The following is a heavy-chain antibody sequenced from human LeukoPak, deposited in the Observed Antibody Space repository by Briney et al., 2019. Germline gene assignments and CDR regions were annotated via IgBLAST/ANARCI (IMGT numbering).Heavy chain of an antibody. D-gene: IGHD2-15*01. CDR3: ARRAPPYCSGGSCYRGYYYYGMDV. J-gene: IGHJ6*02. CDR2: IYHSGST. Sequence: SETLSLTCTVSGDSITSSYYWGWIRQPPGKGLEWIGEIYHSGSTNYNPSLKSRVTISVDKSKNQFSLKLSSVTAADTAVYYCARRAPPYCSGGSCYRGYYYYGMDVWGQGTTVTVSS. CDR1: GDSITSSYY. V-gene: IGHV4-38-2*02.